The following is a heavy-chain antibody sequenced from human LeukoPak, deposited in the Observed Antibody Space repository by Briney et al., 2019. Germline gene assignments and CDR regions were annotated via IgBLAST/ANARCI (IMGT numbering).Heavy chain of an antibody. V-gene: IGHV4-61*01. D-gene: IGHD3-10*01. CDR3: ARLGRITMIRGTPDYYHSLDV. J-gene: IGHJ6*02. CDR1: GDSVSSGSFY. CDR2: IYYTGNT. Sequence: PSETLSLTCTVSGDSVSSGSFYWTWIRQPPGKGLEWIGYIYYTGNTNSNPSLKSRVTISLDTSKSQFSLKLNSVTAADTAVYYCARLGRITMIRGTPDYYHSLDVWGQGTTVTVSS.